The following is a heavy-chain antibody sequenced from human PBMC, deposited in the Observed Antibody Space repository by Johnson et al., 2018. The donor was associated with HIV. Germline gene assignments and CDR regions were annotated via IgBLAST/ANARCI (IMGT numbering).Heavy chain of an antibody. CDR2: IRYDGSNK. J-gene: IGHJ3*02. V-gene: IGHV3-30*02. CDR3: ARVPNDAFDI. CDR1: GFTFSSYG. Sequence: QVLLVESGGGVVQPGRSLRLSCAASGFTFSSYGMHWVRQAPGKGLEWVAFIRYDGSNKYYADSVKGRFTISRDNSKNTLYLQMNSLRAEDTAVYYCARVPNDAFDIWGQGTMVTVSS.